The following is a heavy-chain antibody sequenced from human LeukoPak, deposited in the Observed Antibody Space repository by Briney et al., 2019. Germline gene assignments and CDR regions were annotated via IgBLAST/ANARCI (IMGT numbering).Heavy chain of an antibody. V-gene: IGHV4-34*01. D-gene: IGHD3-10*01. J-gene: IGHJ4*02. CDR3: ARGRGLWFGELSRVFDY. CDR2: INHSGST. Sequence: PSETLSLTCAVYGGSFSGYYWSWIRQPPGKGLEWIGEINHSGSTNYNPSLKSRVTISVDTSKNQFSLKLSSVTAADTAVYYCARGRGLWFGELSRVFDYWGQGTLVTVSS. CDR1: GGSFSGYY.